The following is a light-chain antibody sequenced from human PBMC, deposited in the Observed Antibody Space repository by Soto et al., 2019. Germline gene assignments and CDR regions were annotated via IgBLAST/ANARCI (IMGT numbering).Light chain of an antibody. CDR1: SRDVGGYNL. J-gene: IGLJ1*01. CDR2: EGN. V-gene: IGLV2-23*01. CDR3: CSFAGSLYV. Sequence: QSVLTQPASVSGSPGQSITISCTGGSRDVGGYNLVSWYQQHPGKVPKLIIYEGNQRPSGVSNRFSGSKSGNTASLTISGLQAEDEADYYCCSFAGSLYVFGTATKVNV.